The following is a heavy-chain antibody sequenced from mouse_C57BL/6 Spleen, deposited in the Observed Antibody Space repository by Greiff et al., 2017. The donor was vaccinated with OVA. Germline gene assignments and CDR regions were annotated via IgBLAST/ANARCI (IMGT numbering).Heavy chain of an antibody. J-gene: IGHJ2*01. CDR1: GFTFSDYG. CDR3: ARKDYYD. Sequence: DVKLVESGGGLVKPGGSLKLSCAASGFTFSDYGMHWVRQAPEKGLEWVAYISSGSSTIYYADTVKGRFTISRDTAKNTLFLQMTSLRSEDTAMYYCARKDYYDWGQGTTLTVSS. CDR2: ISSGSSTI. D-gene: IGHD1-1*01. V-gene: IGHV5-17*01.